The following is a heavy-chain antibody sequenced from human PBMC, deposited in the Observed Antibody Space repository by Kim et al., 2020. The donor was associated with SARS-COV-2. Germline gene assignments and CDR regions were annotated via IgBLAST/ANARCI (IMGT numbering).Heavy chain of an antibody. D-gene: IGHD3-9*01. CDR3: AKENYDILTGFSHYGMDV. V-gene: IGHV3-23*01. J-gene: IGHJ6*02. CDR1: GFTFSSYA. CDR2: MSGSGGST. Sequence: GGSLRLSCAASGFTFSSYAMSWVRQAPGKGLEWVSAMSGSGGSTYYADSVKGRFTISRDNSKNTLYLQMNSLRAEDTAVYYCAKENYDILTGFSHYGMDVWRQGTAITVSS.